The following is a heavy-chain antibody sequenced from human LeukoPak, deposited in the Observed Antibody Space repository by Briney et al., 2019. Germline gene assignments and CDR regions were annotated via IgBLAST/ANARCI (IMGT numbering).Heavy chain of an antibody. J-gene: IGHJ5*02. CDR1: GYPFSTYE. V-gene: IGHV1-8*01. CDR2: LHPNSGHT. Sequence: ASVKVSRTTSGYPFSTYEINWGRHAPAQGLDWMGSLHPNSGHTANAQKDHSRITMTSHTSITTADMELSGLRSDDTAVYFSARGLRNDPWGQKTLVTVSS. D-gene: IGHD2-21*02. CDR3: ARGLRNDP.